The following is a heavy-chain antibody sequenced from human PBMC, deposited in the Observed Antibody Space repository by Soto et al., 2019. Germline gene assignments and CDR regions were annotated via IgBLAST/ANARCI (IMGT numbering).Heavy chain of an antibody. CDR1: GFTFSSYP. CDR3: ARGPITQTSFIDH. Sequence: PGGSLRLSCEASGFTFSSYPMHWVRQAPGKGLEWVTVISYDGGNQYYADSVKGRFTISRDNSKDTLYLQMHSLRSDDTAVYFCARGPITQTSFIDHWGQGTLVTASS. J-gene: IGHJ4*02. V-gene: IGHV3-30-3*01. CDR2: ISYDGGNQ. D-gene: IGHD1-20*01.